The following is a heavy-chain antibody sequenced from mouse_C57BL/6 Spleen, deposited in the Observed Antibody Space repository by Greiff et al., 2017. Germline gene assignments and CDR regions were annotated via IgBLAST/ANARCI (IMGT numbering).Heavy chain of an antibody. Sequence: QVQLQQSGAELVKPGASVKMSCTASGYTFTSYWITWVKQRPGQGLEWIGDIYPGSGSTNYNEKFKSTATLTVDTSSSTAYMQLSSLASEDSAVYYGAREGGDYWGQGTTLTVSS. J-gene: IGHJ2*01. CDR1: GYTFTSYW. CDR2: IYPGSGST. CDR3: AREGGDY. V-gene: IGHV1-55*01.